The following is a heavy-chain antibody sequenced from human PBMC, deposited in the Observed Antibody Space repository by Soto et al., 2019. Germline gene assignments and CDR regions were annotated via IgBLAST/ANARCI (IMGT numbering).Heavy chain of an antibody. D-gene: IGHD6-19*01. CDR1: GYTFTSYG. J-gene: IGHJ4*02. Sequence: ASVKVSCEASGYTFTSYGISCVRQAPGQGLEWMGWISAYNGNTNYAQKLQGRVTMTTDTSTSTAYMELRSLRSDDTAVYYCARERQIAVAGEFDYWGQGTLVTVSS. V-gene: IGHV1-18*01. CDR3: ARERQIAVAGEFDY. CDR2: ISAYNGNT.